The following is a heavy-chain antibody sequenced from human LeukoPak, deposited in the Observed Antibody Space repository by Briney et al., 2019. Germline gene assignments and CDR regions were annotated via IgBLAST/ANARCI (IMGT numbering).Heavy chain of an antibody. V-gene: IGHV4-59*01. CDR1: GGSISDYY. Sequence: SVTLSLTCTVSGGSISDYYWSWIRQPPGKGLEWIGYIYYSGTTNYNPSLKSRVTISVDTSKNQFSLKLSSVTAADTAVYYCARSAYCDGDCYSVYFDYWGQGTLVTVSS. CDR2: IYYSGTT. D-gene: IGHD2-21*02. J-gene: IGHJ4*02. CDR3: ARSAYCDGDCYSVYFDY.